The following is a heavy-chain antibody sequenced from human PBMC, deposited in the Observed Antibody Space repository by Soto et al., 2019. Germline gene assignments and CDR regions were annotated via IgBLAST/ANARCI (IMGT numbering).Heavy chain of an antibody. D-gene: IGHD6-13*01. Sequence: QVQLVQSGAEVKKPGASVKVSCKASGYTLTSYGMHWVRQAPGQRLEWMGWINAGNGNTKYSQKFQGRVTITRDTAGSTDYMELSSLRSEDTAVYYCARDWGSSSYYFDYWGQGTLVIVSS. CDR1: GYTLTSYG. J-gene: IGHJ4*02. CDR3: ARDWGSSSYYFDY. V-gene: IGHV1-3*01. CDR2: INAGNGNT.